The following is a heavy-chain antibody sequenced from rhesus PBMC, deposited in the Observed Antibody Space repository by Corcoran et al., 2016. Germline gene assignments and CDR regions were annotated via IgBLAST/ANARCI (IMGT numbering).Heavy chain of an antibody. J-gene: IGHJ6*01. D-gene: IGHD4-29*01. CDR1: GGSISGSNW. CDR3: ARQGYGSSYWFCGLDS. V-gene: IGHV4-93*02. Sequence: QVQLQQWGEGLVKPSETLSLTCAVYGGSISGSNWWSWIRQSPGKGLEWIGCTYGSGGSTEYNPSLKSVVTLSIDTSTNQCCLKLGSVTAASTAVYYCARQGYGSSYWFCGLDSWGQGVVVTVSS. CDR2: TYGSGGST.